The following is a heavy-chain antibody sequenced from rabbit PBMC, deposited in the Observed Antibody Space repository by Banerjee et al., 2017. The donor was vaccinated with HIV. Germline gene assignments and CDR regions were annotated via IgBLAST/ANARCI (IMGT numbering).Heavy chain of an antibody. J-gene: IGHJ4*01. CDR3: ARDLAGVIGWNFGL. CDR1: GFSFSSGYD. CDR2: IYVDIRGDT. Sequence: QPLVESGGDLVKPGASLTLTCKASGFSFSSGYDMCWVRQAPGKGLEWIACIYVDIRGDTYYASWAKGRFTISKTSSTTVTLQMTSLTAADTATYFCARDLAGVIGWNFGLWGPGTLVTVS. D-gene: IGHD4-1*01. V-gene: IGHV1S40*01.